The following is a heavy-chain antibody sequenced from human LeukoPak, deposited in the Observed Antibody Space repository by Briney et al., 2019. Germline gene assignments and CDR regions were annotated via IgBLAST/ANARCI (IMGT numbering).Heavy chain of an antibody. J-gene: IGHJ4*02. V-gene: IGHV4-38-2*02. Sequence: SETLSLTCTVSGYSISSGYYWGWIRQPPGKGLEWIGSIYHSGSTYYNPSLKSRVTISVGTSKNQFSLKLSSVTAADTAVYYCARVNRRGAYYFDYWGQGTLVTVSS. D-gene: IGHD4/OR15-4a*01. CDR2: IYHSGST. CDR1: GYSISSGYY. CDR3: ARVNRRGAYYFDY.